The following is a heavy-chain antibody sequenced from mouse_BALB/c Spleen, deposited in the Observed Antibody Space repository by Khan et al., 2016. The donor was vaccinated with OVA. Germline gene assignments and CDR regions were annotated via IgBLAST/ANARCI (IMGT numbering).Heavy chain of an antibody. J-gene: IGHJ3*01. CDR2: IFPGTGTT. D-gene: IGHD2-1*01. CDR3: ARGYVGNYEFAY. CDR1: GYTFTNYW. Sequence: QMQLEESGAELVKPGASVKLSCKTSGYTFTNYWIQWVKQRPGQGLGWIGQIFPGTGTTYYNENFKAKATLTIDTSSSTAYMQLSSLTSEDSAVYFCARGYVGNYEFAYWGQGTLVTVSA. V-gene: IGHV1S132*01.